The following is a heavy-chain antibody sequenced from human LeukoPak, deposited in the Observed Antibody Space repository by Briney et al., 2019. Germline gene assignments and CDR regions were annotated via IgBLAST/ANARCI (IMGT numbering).Heavy chain of an antibody. CDR3: ARDSGIR. V-gene: IGHV3-23*01. J-gene: IGHJ4*02. CDR2: ITYTGGDT. CDR1: GFTFTNYA. D-gene: IGHD6-13*01. Sequence: PGGSLRLSCAASGFTFTNYAMAWVRQAPGEGLECVSGITYTGGDTYYPDSVKGRFTISRDNSKNTLYLQMNSLRAEDTAVYYCARDSGIRWGQGTLVTVSS.